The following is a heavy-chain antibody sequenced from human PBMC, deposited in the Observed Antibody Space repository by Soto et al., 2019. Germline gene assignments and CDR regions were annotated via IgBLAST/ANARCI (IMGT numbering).Heavy chain of an antibody. D-gene: IGHD1-26*01. J-gene: IGHJ4*02. CDR3: ARGAGGRYYNDY. CDR1: GFTFSSFW. V-gene: IGHV3-74*01. Sequence: EVQLVESGGGLVQPGGSLRLSCAASGFTFSSFWMHWVRRGPGKGLVWLSRINFDGTRTTYADSVKGRFTISRDNAKDTVYLQMNSLRAEDTAVYYCARGAGGRYYNDYWGQGTLVTVSS. CDR2: INFDGTRT.